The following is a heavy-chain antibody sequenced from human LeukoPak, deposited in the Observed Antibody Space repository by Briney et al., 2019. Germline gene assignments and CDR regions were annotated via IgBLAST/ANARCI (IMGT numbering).Heavy chain of an antibody. J-gene: IGHJ4*02. Sequence: GGSLRLSCAASGFTFSSYGMSWVRQAPGKGLEWVSAISGSGGSTYYADSVKGRFTISRDNSKNTLYLQMNSLRAEDTAVYYCAKPSLDIVAVPAAFDYWGQGTLVTVSS. CDR3: AKPSLDIVAVPAAFDY. V-gene: IGHV3-23*01. CDR2: ISGSGGST. D-gene: IGHD2-2*03. CDR1: GFTFSSYG.